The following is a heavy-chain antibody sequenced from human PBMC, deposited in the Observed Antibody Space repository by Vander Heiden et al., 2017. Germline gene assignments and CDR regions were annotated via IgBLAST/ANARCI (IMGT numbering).Heavy chain of an antibody. J-gene: IGHJ4*01. V-gene: IGHV3-23*01. CDR3: AKDAFGQPKYYFDY. D-gene: IGHD3-16*01. CDR2: LSASGESI. CDR1: GFTFSDFA. Sequence: EVPVLESGGGLVQSGGSLRLSWVASGFTFSDFAMGWVRQAPGKGLEWVSGLSASGESIYYADSVRGRFTISRDNSKNTISLQMNSLRSEDTAVYYCAKDAFGQPKYYFDYWGLGTLVTVSS.